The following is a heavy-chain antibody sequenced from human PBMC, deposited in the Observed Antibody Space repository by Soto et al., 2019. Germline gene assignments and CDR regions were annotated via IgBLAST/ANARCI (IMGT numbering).Heavy chain of an antibody. CDR1: GGSFSGYY. CDR2: INHSGST. CDR3: ARVWGIADNTRTAGRGYYGMDV. Sequence: PSETLSLTCAVYGGSFSGYYWSWIRQPPGKGLEWIGEINHSGSTNYNPSLKSRVTISVDTSKNQFSLKLSSVTAADTAVYYCARVWGIADNTRTAGRGYYGMDVWGQGTTVTVSS. V-gene: IGHV4-34*01. J-gene: IGHJ6*02. D-gene: IGHD3-16*01.